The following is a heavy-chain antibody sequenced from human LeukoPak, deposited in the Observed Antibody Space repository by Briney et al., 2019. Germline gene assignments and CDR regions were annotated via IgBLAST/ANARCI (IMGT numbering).Heavy chain of an antibody. V-gene: IGHV3-30*02. D-gene: IGHD3-10*01. Sequence: GGSLRLSCAASGFTFSSYGMHWVRQAPGKGLEWVAFIRYDGSNKYYADSVKGRFTISRDNSKNTLYLQMNSLKTEDTAVYYCTTMDTLLWFGELLYGDDYWGQGTLVTVSS. J-gene: IGHJ4*02. CDR2: IRYDGSNK. CDR3: TTMDTLLWFGELLYGDDY. CDR1: GFTFSSYG.